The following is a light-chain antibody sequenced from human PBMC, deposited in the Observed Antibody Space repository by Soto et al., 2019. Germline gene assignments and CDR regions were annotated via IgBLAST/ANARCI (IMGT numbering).Light chain of an antibody. CDR3: QQYDNWPIT. V-gene: IGKV3-11*01. Sequence: EIVLTQSPATLSLSPWERATVCCRASQSVSSYLAWYQQKPGQAPRLLIYDASNRATGIPARFSGSGSGTEFTLTISSLQSEDFAVYYCQQYDNWPITFGQGTRLEIK. J-gene: IGKJ5*01. CDR2: DAS. CDR1: QSVSSY.